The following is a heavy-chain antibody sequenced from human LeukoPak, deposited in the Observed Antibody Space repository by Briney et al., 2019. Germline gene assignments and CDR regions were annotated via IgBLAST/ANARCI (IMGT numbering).Heavy chain of an antibody. J-gene: IGHJ4*02. Sequence: GSLRLSCAASRFTFSYFAMHWVRQAPGTGLEWVAVLSDDGSNKFYADSVKGRFTISRDNSKNTLYLQMNSLRAEDTAFYYCAKDPHSSSWYYFDSWGQGTLVTVSS. CDR3: AKDPHSSSWYYFDS. D-gene: IGHD6-13*01. V-gene: IGHV3-30*18. CDR1: RFTFSYFA. CDR2: LSDDGSNK.